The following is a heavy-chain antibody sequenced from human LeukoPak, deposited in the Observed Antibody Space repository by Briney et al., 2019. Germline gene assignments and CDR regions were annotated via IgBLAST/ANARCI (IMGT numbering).Heavy chain of an antibody. CDR2: INSDGSST. V-gene: IGHV3-74*01. J-gene: IGHJ6*02. CDR1: GFTFSSYW. CDR3: ARAIGYCSGGSCYRSLYYYGMDV. Sequence: PGGSLRLSCAASGFTFSSYWMHWVRQAPGKGLVWVSRINSDGSSTSYADSVKGRFTISRDNAKNALHLQMNSLRAEDTAVYYCARAIGYCSGGSCYRSLYYYGMDVWGQGTTVTVSS. D-gene: IGHD2-15*01.